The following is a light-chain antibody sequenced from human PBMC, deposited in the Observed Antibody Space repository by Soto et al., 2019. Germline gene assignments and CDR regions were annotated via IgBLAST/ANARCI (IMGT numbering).Light chain of an antibody. J-gene: IGKJ3*01. CDR1: QSISNY. V-gene: IGKV1-39*01. Sequence: DIQMTQSPSSLSASVGDRVTITCRASQSISNYLNWYQQKPGKAPKLLIYAASSLQSGVPSRFSGSGSGTDFTLTISSLQPEDFATYYCQQFDDYPFTFGPGTKVDIK. CDR3: QQFDDYPFT. CDR2: AAS.